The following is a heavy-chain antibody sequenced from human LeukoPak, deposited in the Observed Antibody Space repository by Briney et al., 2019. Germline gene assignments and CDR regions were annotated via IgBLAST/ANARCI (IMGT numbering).Heavy chain of an antibody. CDR2: IQNDATDK. D-gene: IGHD3-10*02. Sequence: PGGSLRLSCAASGFTFSTQGMHWVRQAPGKGLEWVTFIQNDATDKRYADSVKGRFTVSRDNSKNTVYLQMNSLRSEDTAMYYCVRESGRSMVGELLRDWGQGTLVIVSS. J-gene: IGHJ4*02. CDR1: GFTFSTQG. V-gene: IGHV3-30*02. CDR3: VRESGRSMVGELLRD.